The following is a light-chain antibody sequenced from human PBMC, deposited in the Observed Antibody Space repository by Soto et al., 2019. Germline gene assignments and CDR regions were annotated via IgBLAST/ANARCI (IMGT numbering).Light chain of an antibody. CDR1: QSVSSAS. CDR2: GAS. J-gene: IGKJ1*01. V-gene: IGKV3-20*01. Sequence: IVLTQSPGTLSLSPGERGTLYCRASQSVSSASLAWYQQRPGQAPRLLIYGASSMATGVPDRFSGGGSGTDFTLTISRLEPEDLAVYYCQHYGQTFGPGTKVEIK. CDR3: QHYGQT.